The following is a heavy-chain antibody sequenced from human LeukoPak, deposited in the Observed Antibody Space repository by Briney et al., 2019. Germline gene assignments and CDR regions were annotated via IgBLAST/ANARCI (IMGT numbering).Heavy chain of an antibody. CDR1: GGTISSYH. CDR2: IYYSGST. CDR3: AREYVAVAGNWFDP. V-gene: IGHV4-59*01. J-gene: IGHJ5*02. D-gene: IGHD6-19*01. Sequence: SETLSLTCTVSGGTISSYHWSWIRQPPGKGLEWIGYIYYSGSTNYNPSLKSRVTISVDTSKNQFSLKLSSVTAVDTAVYYCAREYVAVAGNWFDPWGQGTLVTVSS.